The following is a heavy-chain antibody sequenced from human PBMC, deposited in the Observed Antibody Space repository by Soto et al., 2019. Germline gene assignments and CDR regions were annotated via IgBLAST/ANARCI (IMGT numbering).Heavy chain of an antibody. CDR3: AREPATAKPEGVDF. CDR2: INPNSGGT. V-gene: IGHV1-2*02. CDR1: GYTFSDYY. Sequence: ASVKVSCKASGYTFSDYYIHWLRQAPGQGLEWMGWINPNSGGTKYAPKFQGGVTMTRDTSITTAYMELSRLRSGDTAVYYCAREPATAKPEGVDFWGQGTLVTVSS. D-gene: IGHD1-1*01. J-gene: IGHJ4*02.